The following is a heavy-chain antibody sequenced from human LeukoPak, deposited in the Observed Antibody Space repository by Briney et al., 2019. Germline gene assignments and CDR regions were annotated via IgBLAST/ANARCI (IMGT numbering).Heavy chain of an antibody. J-gene: IGHJ6*02. V-gene: IGHV4-34*01. D-gene: IGHD3-10*01. CDR3: ARALREYGSGSYYYGMDV. CDR1: GGSFSGYY. CDR2: INHSGST. Sequence: SETLSLTCAVYGGSFSGYYWGWIRQPPGKGLEWIGEINHSGSTNYNPSLKSRVTISVDTSKNQFSLKLSSVTAADTAVYYCARALREYGSGSYYYGMDVWGQGTTVTVSS.